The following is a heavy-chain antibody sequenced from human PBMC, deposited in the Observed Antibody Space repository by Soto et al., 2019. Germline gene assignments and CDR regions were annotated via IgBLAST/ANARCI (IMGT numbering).Heavy chain of an antibody. CDR1: GYSFTSYD. CDR2: MDPRTGNT. CDR3: ARGRGWRDY. J-gene: IGHJ4*02. V-gene: IGHV1-8*01. Sequence: AAVKVSCKASGYSFTSYDINWVRQATGQGLEWMGWMDPRTGNTDYGQKFQGRVTMTRNTSISTAYMELSSLTSEDTAVYYCARGRGWRDYWGQGTLVTVSS. D-gene: IGHD6-19*01.